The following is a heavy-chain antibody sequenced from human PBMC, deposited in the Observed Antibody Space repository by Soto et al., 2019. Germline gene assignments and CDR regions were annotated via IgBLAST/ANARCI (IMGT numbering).Heavy chain of an antibody. CDR2: INHSGST. D-gene: IGHD3-10*01. J-gene: IGHJ4*02. Sequence: SETLSLTCAVYGGSFSGYYWSWIRQPPGKGLEWIGEINHSGSTNYNPSLKSRVTISVDTSKNQFSLKLSSVTAADTAVYYCASSIMYYGSGSYYNDPLDYWGQGTLVTVSS. V-gene: IGHV4-34*01. CDR3: ASSIMYYGSGSYYNDPLDY. CDR1: GGSFSGYY.